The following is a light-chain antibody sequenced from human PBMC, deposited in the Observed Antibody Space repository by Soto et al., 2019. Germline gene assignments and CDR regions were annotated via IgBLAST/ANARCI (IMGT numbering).Light chain of an antibody. V-gene: IGLV1-40*01. J-gene: IGLJ2*01. CDR2: GNS. Sequence: QSVLTQPPSVSGAPGQRVTISCTGSSSNIGAGYDVHWYQQLPGTAPKLLIYGNSNRPSGVPDPFSGSKSGTSASLAITGLQAEDEADYYGQSYDSSLSGVVFGGGTKLTVL. CDR3: QSYDSSLSGVV. CDR1: SSNIGAGYD.